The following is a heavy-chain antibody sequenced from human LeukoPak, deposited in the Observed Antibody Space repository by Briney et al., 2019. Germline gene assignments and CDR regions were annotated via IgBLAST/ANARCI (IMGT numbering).Heavy chain of an antibody. V-gene: IGHV3-73*01. CDR3: ARELETYYYDSSGRDWYFDL. Sequence: GGSLRLSCAASGFTFSGSAMHWVRQASGKGLEWVGRIRSKANSYATAYAASVKGRFTISRDNAKNSLYLQMNSLRAEDTAVYYCARELETYYYDSSGRDWYFDLWGRGTLVTVSS. CDR1: GFTFSGSA. CDR2: IRSKANSYAT. J-gene: IGHJ2*01. D-gene: IGHD3-22*01.